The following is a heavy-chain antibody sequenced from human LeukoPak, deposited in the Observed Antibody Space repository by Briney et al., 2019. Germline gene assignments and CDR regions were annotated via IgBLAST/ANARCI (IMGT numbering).Heavy chain of an antibody. Sequence: ASVKVSCKASGYTFTSYYMHWVRQAPGQGLEWMGLINPSGGSTSYAQKFQGRVTMTRDTSTSTVYMELSSLRSEDTAVYYCARDWASQPLGATTGFDIWGQGTMVTVSS. CDR3: ARDWASQPLGATTGFDI. CDR2: INPSGGST. V-gene: IGHV1-46*01. D-gene: IGHD1-26*01. CDR1: GYTFTSYY. J-gene: IGHJ3*02.